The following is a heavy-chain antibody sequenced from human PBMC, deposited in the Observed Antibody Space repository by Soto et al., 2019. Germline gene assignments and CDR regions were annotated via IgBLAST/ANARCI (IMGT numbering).Heavy chain of an antibody. CDR1: AFTFSSYW. CDR2: INSDGSST. Sequence: LRLSFDASAFTFSSYWMHWVRQAPGKGLLWVSRINSDGSSTSYADSVKGRFTISRDNAKNTLYLQMNSLRAEDTAVYYCARVLIPYFDWLLVAVYYYGMEVSGNQTTV. V-gene: IGHV3-74*01. D-gene: IGHD3-9*01. CDR3: ARVLIPYFDWLLVAVYYYGMEV. J-gene: IGHJ6*04.